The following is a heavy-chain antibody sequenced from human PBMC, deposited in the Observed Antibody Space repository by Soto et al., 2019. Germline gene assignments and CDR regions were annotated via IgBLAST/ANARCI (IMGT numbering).Heavy chain of an antibody. J-gene: IGHJ4*02. V-gene: IGHV3-11*01. CDR2: ISSSGSTI. CDR1: GFTCSYYY. Sequence: RLSCAASGFTCSYYYMSWIRQAPGKVLEWVSYISSSGSTIYYADSVKGRFTISRDNAKNSLYLQMNSLRAEDTAVYYCAREENGPAFDYWGQGTLVTVSS. D-gene: IGHD1-1*01. CDR3: AREENGPAFDY.